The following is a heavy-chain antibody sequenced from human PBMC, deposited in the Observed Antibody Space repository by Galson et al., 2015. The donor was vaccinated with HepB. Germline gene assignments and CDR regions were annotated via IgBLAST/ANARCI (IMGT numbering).Heavy chain of an antibody. Sequence: SLRLSCAASGFTFSSFGMHWVRQAPGKGLDWVAVIWYDGSKKYCADSVKGRFSISRDTSKNTLYLQMNSLRAEDTAVYYCAIEALPDYGGITGFHFWGQGTLVTVSS. V-gene: IGHV3-33*01. J-gene: IGHJ4*02. CDR3: AIEALPDYGGITGFHF. CDR2: IWYDGSKK. D-gene: IGHD4-23*01. CDR1: GFTFSSFG.